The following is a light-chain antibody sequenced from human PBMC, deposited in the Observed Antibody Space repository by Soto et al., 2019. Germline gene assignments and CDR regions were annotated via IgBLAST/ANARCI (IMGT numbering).Light chain of an antibody. J-gene: IGLJ3*02. V-gene: IGLV2-14*03. CDR1: SSDVGGYNY. Sequence: QSALTQPASVSGSPGQSITISCTGTSSDVGGYNYVSWYQHHPGKAPKLMIYDVTNRPSGVSNRFSGSKSGNTASLTISGLQAEDEAAYYCTSYTTSSPYLVFGGGTKVTVL. CDR2: DVT. CDR3: TSYTTSSPYLV.